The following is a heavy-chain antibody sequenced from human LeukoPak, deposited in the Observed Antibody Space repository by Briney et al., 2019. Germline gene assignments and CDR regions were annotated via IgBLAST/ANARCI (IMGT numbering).Heavy chain of an antibody. CDR2: IHPGDSDT. Sequence: GEALKISCKDSGYSFTNFWIGWVRQMLGKGLEWMGIIHPGDSDTRYSPSFQGQVTISADKSISTAYLQWNSLKASDTAMYYCARRSGSYFDYWGQGTLVTVSS. CDR1: GYSFTNFW. CDR3: ARRSGSYFDY. D-gene: IGHD1-26*01. J-gene: IGHJ4*02. V-gene: IGHV5-51*01.